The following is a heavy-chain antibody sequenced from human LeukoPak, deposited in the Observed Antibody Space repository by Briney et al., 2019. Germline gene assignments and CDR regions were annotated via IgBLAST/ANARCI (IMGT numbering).Heavy chain of an antibody. CDR2: IYYCGST. Sequence: SETLSLTCAVSGGSISSGGYSWSWIRQPPGKGLEWIGYIYYCGSTYYNPSLKSRVTISVDTSKNQFSLKLSSVTAADTAVYYCAREYPGGYCSSTSCKKGYNWFDPWGQGTLVTVSS. V-gene: IGHV4-30-2*05. D-gene: IGHD2-2*01. CDR3: AREYPGGYCSSTSCKKGYNWFDP. J-gene: IGHJ5*02. CDR1: GGSISSGGYS.